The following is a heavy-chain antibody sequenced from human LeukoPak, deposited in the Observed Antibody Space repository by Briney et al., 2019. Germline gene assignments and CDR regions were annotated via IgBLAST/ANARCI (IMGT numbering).Heavy chain of an antibody. CDR3: VKDRYSSSWYGPFFDY. Sequence: GRSLRLSCAASGFTFSSYGMHWVRQAPGKGLEWVAVISYDGSNKYYADSVKGRFTISRDNSKNTLYLQMNSLRAEDTAVYYCVKDRYSSSWYGPFFDYWGQGTLVTVSS. V-gene: IGHV3-30*18. J-gene: IGHJ4*02. D-gene: IGHD6-13*01. CDR1: GFTFSSYG. CDR2: ISYDGSNK.